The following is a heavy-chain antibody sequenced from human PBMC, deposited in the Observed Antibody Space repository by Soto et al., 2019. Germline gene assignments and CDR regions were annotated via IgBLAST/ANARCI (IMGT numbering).Heavy chain of an antibody. Sequence: GSLRLSCAASGFTFSSYAMSWVRQAPGKGLEWVSAISGSGGSTYYADSVKGRFTISRDNSKNTLYLQMNSLRAEDTAVYYCAKDHDYDFWSGSVYYFDYWGQGTLVTVSS. CDR2: ISGSGGST. D-gene: IGHD3-3*01. CDR1: GFTFSSYA. CDR3: AKDHDYDFWSGSVYYFDY. V-gene: IGHV3-23*01. J-gene: IGHJ4*02.